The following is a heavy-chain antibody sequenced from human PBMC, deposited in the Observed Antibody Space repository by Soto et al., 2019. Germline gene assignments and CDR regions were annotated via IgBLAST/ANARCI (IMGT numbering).Heavy chain of an antibody. CDR3: ATQEIYYDSSGRNY. V-gene: IGHV1-24*01. J-gene: IGHJ4*02. CDR2: FDPEDGET. Sequence: ASVKVSCKVSGYTLTELSMHWVRQAPGKGLEWMGGFDPEDGETIYAQKFQGRVTMTEDTSTDTAYMELSSLRSEDTAVYYCATQEIYYDSSGRNYWGQGTLVTSPQ. D-gene: IGHD3-22*01. CDR1: GYTLTELS.